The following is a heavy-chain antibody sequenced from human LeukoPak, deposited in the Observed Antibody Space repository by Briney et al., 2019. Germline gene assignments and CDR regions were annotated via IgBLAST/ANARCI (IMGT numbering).Heavy chain of an antibody. CDR1: GYTFNSYG. D-gene: IGHD6-13*01. CDR2: ISVYNGNK. V-gene: IGHV1-18*01. J-gene: IGHJ4*02. CDR3: ARVNSAQRLVDFNFDY. Sequence: ASVKVSFTASGYTFNSYGITWVRQAPGQGLEWMGWISVYNGNKNYAQKFQGRVTMTTDTSTSTAYLEVRSLRSDDTAVYYCARVNSAQRLVDFNFDYWGQGTLVTVSS.